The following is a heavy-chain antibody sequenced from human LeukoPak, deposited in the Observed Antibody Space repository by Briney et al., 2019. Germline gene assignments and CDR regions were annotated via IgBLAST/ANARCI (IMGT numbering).Heavy chain of an antibody. V-gene: IGHV3-23*01. Sequence: GGSLRLSCAASGFTISTYGMSWVRQAPGKGLEWVSSISGGTTYYADSVKGRFAISRDNSKNTVSLQMNSLRAEDTAVYYCAKSVYHSGNYWGQGTLVTVSS. CDR3: AKSVYHSGNY. D-gene: IGHD3-10*01. CDR1: GFTISTYG. CDR2: ISGGTT. J-gene: IGHJ4*02.